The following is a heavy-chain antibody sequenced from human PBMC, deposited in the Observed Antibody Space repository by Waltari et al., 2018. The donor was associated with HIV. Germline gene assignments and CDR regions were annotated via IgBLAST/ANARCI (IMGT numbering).Heavy chain of an antibody. CDR3: ARDTLNFFFGLDV. J-gene: IGHJ6*02. CDR2: ISSSSFNK. V-gene: IGHV3-48*02. Sequence: EEQLVESGGGLVHPGGSLILSCAASGFSFGDYAMNWVRQAPGKGLEWIAYISSSSFNKKYVDSVRGRFTISRDNTQNSLSLQMNNLIDEDTAKYFCARDTLNFFFGLDVWGHGTTVAVSS. CDR1: GFSFGDYA.